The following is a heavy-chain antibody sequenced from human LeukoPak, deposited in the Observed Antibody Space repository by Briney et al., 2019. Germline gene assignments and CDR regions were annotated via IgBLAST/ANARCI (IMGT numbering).Heavy chain of an antibody. V-gene: IGHV3-11*01. CDR3: ARDAWWAAAGTRMD. CDR1: GFTFSDYY. CDR2: ISSSGSTI. J-gene: IGHJ4*02. D-gene: IGHD6-13*01. Sequence: GGSLRLSCAASGFTFSDYYMSWIRQAPGKGLEWVPYISSSGSTIYYADSVKGRFTISRDNAKNSLYLQMNSLRAEDTAVYYCARDAWWAAAGTRMDWGQGTLVTVSS.